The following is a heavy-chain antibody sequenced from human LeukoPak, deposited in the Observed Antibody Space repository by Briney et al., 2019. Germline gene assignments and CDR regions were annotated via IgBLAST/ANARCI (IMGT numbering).Heavy chain of an antibody. CDR1: GDSPAGRY. D-gene: IGHD3-16*01. J-gene: IGHJ3*01. Sequence: SKTLSLTCSVSGDSPAGRYWSWIRQSPGKGLEWLGLVYKSGDVNYHPSFRSRLSVSLDRSKTQVSLRLRSVTAADTAVYYCASGKYFYDDPASLNRASRTALDLWARGTMVIVSS. V-gene: IGHV4-59*11. CDR3: ASGKYFYDDPASLNRASRTALDL. CDR2: VYKSGDV.